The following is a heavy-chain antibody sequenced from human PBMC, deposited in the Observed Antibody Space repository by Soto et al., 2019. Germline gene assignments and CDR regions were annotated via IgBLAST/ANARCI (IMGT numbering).Heavy chain of an antibody. CDR3: ASMDSGSYFDY. J-gene: IGHJ4*02. V-gene: IGHV4-59*08. CDR2: IIYSGGT. D-gene: IGHD1-26*01. CDR1: GDSISDYY. Sequence: QVQLQESGPGLVKPSETLSLTCTVSGDSISDYYWSWIRQPPGKGLEWIGYIIYSGGTNYNPSLKSRVTISVDTSKNQFSLKLSSVTAADTAVYYCASMDSGSYFDYWGQGMLVTVSS.